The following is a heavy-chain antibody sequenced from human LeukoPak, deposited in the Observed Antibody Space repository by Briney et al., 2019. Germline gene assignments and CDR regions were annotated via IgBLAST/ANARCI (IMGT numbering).Heavy chain of an antibody. D-gene: IGHD5-18*01. Sequence: PGGSLRLSCAASGFTFSGSAMHWVRQASGKGLEWVGRIRSKANSYATAYAASVKGRFTISRDDSKNTAYLQMNSLKTEDTAVYYCTRPRSGYSYEDGGGNSGGDYWGQGTLVTVSS. V-gene: IGHV3-73*01. CDR3: TRPRSGYSYEDGGGNSGGDY. CDR2: IRSKANSYAT. CDR1: GFTFSGSA. J-gene: IGHJ4*02.